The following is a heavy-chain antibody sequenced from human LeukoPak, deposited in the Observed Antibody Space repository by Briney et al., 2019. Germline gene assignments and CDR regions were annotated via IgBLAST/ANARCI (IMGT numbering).Heavy chain of an antibody. CDR3: AKDLAPTPTYYYDSSGYYPFEFDY. D-gene: IGHD3-22*01. J-gene: IGHJ4*02. CDR2: ISGSGGST. V-gene: IGHV3-23*01. Sequence: GGSLRLSCAASGFTFSSYAMSWVRQAPGKGLEWVSAISGSGGSTYYADSVKGRFTISRDNSKNALYLQMNSLRAEDTAVYYYAKDLAPTPTYYYDSSGYYPFEFDYWGQGTLVTVSS. CDR1: GFTFSSYA.